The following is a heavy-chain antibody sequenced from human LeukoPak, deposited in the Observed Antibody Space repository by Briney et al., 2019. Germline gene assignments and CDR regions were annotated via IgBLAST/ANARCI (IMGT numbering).Heavy chain of an antibody. CDR1: GFTFSSYS. J-gene: IGHJ4*02. V-gene: IGHV3-30*03. Sequence: PGGSLRLSCAASGFTFSSYSMHWVRQAPDKGLEWVAVISHDGGNKYYADSVKGRFTISRDNSKNTLYLQMNGLSAEETAMYYCATPYTSGWSLYFDNWGQGTLVTVSS. CDR3: ATPYTSGWSLYFDN. D-gene: IGHD6-19*01. CDR2: ISHDGGNK.